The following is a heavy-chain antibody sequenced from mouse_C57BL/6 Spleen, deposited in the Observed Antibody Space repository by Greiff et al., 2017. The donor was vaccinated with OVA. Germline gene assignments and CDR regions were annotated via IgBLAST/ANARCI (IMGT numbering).Heavy chain of an antibody. CDR3: ARGDDYDGYAMDY. V-gene: IGHV1-81*01. CDR2: IYPRSGNT. CDR1: GYTFTSYG. Sequence: VHLVESGAELARPGASVKLSCKASGYTFTSYGISWVKQRTGQGLEWIGEIYPRSGNTYYNEKFKGKATLTADKSSSTAYMELRSLTSEDSAVYFCARGDDYDGYAMDYWGQGTSVTVSS. D-gene: IGHD2-4*01. J-gene: IGHJ4*01.